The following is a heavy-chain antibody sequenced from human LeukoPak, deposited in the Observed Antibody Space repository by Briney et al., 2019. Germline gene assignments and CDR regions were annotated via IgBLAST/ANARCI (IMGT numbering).Heavy chain of an antibody. CDR2: TRNKANSYTT. D-gene: IGHD3-10*01. CDR3: ARGPSKRNGSGSYYPQYYYYGMDV. J-gene: IGHJ6*02. Sequence: PGGSLRLSCAASGFTFSDHYMDWVRQAPGKGLEWVGRTRNKANSYTTEYAASVKGRFTISRDDSKNSLYLQMNSLKTEDTAVYYCARGPSKRNGSGSYYPQYYYYGMDVWGQGTTVIVSS. V-gene: IGHV3-72*01. CDR1: GFTFSDHY.